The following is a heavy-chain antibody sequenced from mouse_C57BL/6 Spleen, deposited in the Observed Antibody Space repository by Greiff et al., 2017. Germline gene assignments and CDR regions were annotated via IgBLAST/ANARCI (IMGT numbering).Heavy chain of an antibody. CDR1: GYTFTSYC. D-gene: IGHD1-1*01. J-gene: IGHJ2*01. Sequence: QVQLQQPGAELVKPGASVKLSCTASGYTFTSYCMPWVKQRPGQGLEWIGEIDPSDGYTNYTHKFKGQATLTLDTSCSTAYMQLSRLTSEDSAVYYCARRTTVESDDWGQGTTLTVYS. CDR3: ARRTTVESDD. V-gene: IGHV1-50*01. CDR2: IDPSDGYT.